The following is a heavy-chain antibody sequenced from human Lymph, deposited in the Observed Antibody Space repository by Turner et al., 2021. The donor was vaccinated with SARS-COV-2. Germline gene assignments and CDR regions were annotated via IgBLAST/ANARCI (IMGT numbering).Heavy chain of an antibody. CDR3: ARSRDLESMVRGVDPFDY. Sequence: QVQLVQSGPEAQKPGASVKVSCKSSGYTFTGYYMHWVRQAPGQGRECMGWINPNSGGTNDAQKFQGRVNMTRDTSISTAYMELSRLRSDDTAVYYCARSRDLESMVRGVDPFDYWGQGTLVTVSS. CDR2: INPNSGGT. V-gene: IGHV1-2*02. CDR1: GYTFTGYY. J-gene: IGHJ4*02. D-gene: IGHD3-10*01.